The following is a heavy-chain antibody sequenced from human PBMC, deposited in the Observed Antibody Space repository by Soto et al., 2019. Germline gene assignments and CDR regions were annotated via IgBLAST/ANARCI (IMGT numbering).Heavy chain of an antibody. J-gene: IGHJ6*02. Sequence: PVGSLRLSCAASGFTFSSYGMHWVRQAPGKGLEWVAVISYDGSNKYYADSVKGRFTISRDNSKNTLYLQMDSLRAEDTAVYYCAKDRRTSVSYYYYGMDVWGQGTTVSVSS. CDR3: AKDRRTSVSYYYYGMDV. CDR1: GFTFSSYG. D-gene: IGHD4-4*01. V-gene: IGHV3-30*18. CDR2: ISYDGSNK.